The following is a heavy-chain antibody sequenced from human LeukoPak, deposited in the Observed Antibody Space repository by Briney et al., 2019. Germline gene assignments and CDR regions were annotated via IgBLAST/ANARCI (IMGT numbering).Heavy chain of an antibody. V-gene: IGHV5-51*01. CDR2: IYPRDSDT. CDR3: ARHSDVIGAI. CDR1: GYTFTHPW. J-gene: IGHJ4*02. Sequence: GESLRISCKASGYTFTHPWIGWVRQMSGSGLEWMGIIYPRDSDTIYSPSFQGHVTISADTSINTAYLLWRSQEASDTAIYYCARHSDVIGAIWGQGTLVTASS. D-gene: IGHD3-10*01.